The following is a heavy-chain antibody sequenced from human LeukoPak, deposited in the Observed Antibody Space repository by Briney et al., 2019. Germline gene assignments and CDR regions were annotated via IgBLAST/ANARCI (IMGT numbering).Heavy chain of an antibody. D-gene: IGHD6-13*01. CDR3: ARVVAAAQYYYYGMDV. CDR1: GFTFSSYW. J-gene: IGHJ6*02. CDR2: ISYDGSNK. V-gene: IGHV3-30*14. Sequence: GGSLRLSCAASGFTFSSYWMSWVRQAPGKGLEWVAVISYDGSNKYYADSVKGRFTISRDNSKNTLYLQMNSLRAEDTAVYYCARVVAAAQYYYYGMDVWGQGTTVTVSS.